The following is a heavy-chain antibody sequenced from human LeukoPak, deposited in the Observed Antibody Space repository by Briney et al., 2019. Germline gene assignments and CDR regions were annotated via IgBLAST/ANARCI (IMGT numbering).Heavy chain of an antibody. J-gene: IGHJ3*02. CDR1: GFTFDDHA. V-gene: IGHV3-20*04. CDR2: VNWNGGST. CDR3: ARDMLLEDAFDI. Sequence: GGSLRLSCEVSGFTFDDHAINWVRQAPGKGLEWVANVNWNGGSTGYGDSVKGRFTISRDNTKNSVFLQMHSLRGDDTALYYCARDMLLEDAFDIWGQGTMVIVSS. D-gene: IGHD3-10*02.